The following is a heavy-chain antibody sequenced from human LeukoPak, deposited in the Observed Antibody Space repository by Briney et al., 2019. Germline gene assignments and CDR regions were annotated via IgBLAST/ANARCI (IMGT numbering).Heavy chain of an antibody. CDR2: INIDGSRT. CDR1: GFTFSSYW. CDR3: VRGDTYDYYYYYGMDV. J-gene: IGHJ6*02. Sequence: GGSLRLSCAASGFTFSSYWMHWVRQTPGKGLVWVSRINIDGSRTRNADAVKGRFTISRDNAKNTLYLQRNSLRPEDTAVYYCVRGDTYDYYYYYGMDVWGQGTTVTVSS. V-gene: IGHV3-74*01. D-gene: IGHD5-18*01.